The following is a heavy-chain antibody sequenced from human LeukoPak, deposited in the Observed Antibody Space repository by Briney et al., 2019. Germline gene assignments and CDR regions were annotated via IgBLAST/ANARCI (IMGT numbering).Heavy chain of an antibody. V-gene: IGHV4-4*07. D-gene: IGHD6-13*01. J-gene: IGHJ3*02. Sequence: SETLSLTRTVSGGSISSYYWSWIRQPAGKGLEWIGRIYTSGSTDYNPSLKSRVAMSVDTSKNQFSLKLSSVTAADTAVYYCARDSYSSSWDEIDAFDIWGQGTMVTVSS. CDR3: ARDSYSSSWDEIDAFDI. CDR2: IYTSGST. CDR1: GGSISSYY.